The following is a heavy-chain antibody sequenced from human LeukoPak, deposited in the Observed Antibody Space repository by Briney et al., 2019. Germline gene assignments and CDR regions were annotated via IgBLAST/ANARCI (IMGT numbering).Heavy chain of an antibody. CDR2: INHSGST. Sequence: PSETLSLTCTVSGGSISSYYWSWIRQPPGKGLEWIGEINHSGSTNYNPSLKSRVTISVDTSKNQFSLKLSSVTAADTAVYYCARLGPWYDYVWGSYRSYFDYWGQGTLVTVSS. V-gene: IGHV4-34*01. CDR1: GGSISSYY. J-gene: IGHJ4*02. D-gene: IGHD3-16*02. CDR3: ARLGPWYDYVWGSYRSYFDY.